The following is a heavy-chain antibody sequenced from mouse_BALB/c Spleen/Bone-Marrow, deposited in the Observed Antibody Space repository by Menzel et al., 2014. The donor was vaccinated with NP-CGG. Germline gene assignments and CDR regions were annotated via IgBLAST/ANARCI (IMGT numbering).Heavy chain of an antibody. Sequence: QLQESGPELVKPGASVKISCKASGYTFTDYYLSWGLQKPGQGLEWIGWIYPGGGNIYYNEKFKGMATLTVDTSSSTAYMQLSSLTSEDSAVYFCARSGYYDYVFPYWGQGTLVTVSA. J-gene: IGHJ3*01. CDR3: ARSGYYDYVFPY. CDR1: GYTFTDYY. V-gene: IGHV1-84*02. D-gene: IGHD2-4*01. CDR2: IYPGGGNI.